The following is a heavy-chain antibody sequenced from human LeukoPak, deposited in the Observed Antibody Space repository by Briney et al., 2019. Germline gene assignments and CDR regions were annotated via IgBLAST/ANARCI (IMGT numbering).Heavy chain of an antibody. CDR3: ARWSASDHDY. CDR1: GGPISSYY. V-gene: IGHV4-59*01. D-gene: IGHD3-10*01. CDR2: IYYSGSN. Sequence: PSETLSLTCAVSGGPISSYYWSWVRQPPGEGVEWSADIYYSGSNKYNPSLTSRVTISVDTSKNQFSLQLSSVTAADTAVYYCARWSASDHDYRGQGTLVTVSS. J-gene: IGHJ4*02.